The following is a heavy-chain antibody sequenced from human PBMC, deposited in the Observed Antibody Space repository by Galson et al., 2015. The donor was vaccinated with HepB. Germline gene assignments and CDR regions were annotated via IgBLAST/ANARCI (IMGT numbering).Heavy chain of an antibody. J-gene: IGHJ6*02. CDR3: ARDVSIVLRKYAFDPSYYYYGMDV. V-gene: IGHV1-18*01. D-gene: IGHD2-8*01. CDR1: GYIFTSYG. Sequence: SVKVSCKASGYIFTSYGISWVRQAPGQGLEWMGWISTYNGNTNYAQMLQGRVTMTTDTSTSTAYMELRSLRSDDTAVYYCARDVSIVLRKYAFDPSYYYYGMDVWGQGTTVTVSS. CDR2: ISTYNGNT.